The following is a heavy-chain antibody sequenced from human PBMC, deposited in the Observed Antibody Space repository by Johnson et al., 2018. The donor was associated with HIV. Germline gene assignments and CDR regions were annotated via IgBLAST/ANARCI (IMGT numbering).Heavy chain of an antibody. CDR1: GFTFSSYA. D-gene: IGHD6-6*01. CDR3: AAGLVGAFDI. V-gene: IGHV3-30-3*01. Sequence: QVRLVESGGGVVQPGRSLRLSCAASGFTFSSYAMHWVRQAPGKGLEWVAVISYDGSNKYYADSVKGRFPISSDNSKKTLYLQMNSLRAEDTAVYYCAAGLVGAFDIWGQGTMVTVSS. CDR2: ISYDGSNK. J-gene: IGHJ3*02.